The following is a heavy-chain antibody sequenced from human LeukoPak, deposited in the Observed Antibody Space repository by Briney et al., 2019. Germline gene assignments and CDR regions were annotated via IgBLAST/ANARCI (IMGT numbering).Heavy chain of an antibody. D-gene: IGHD4-17*01. Sequence: ASVKVSCKASGYTFTGYYIHWVRQAPGQGLEWMGWINPSTGGTMYAQKFQGRVTVTRDTSISTAYMDLRSLRSDDTAVYYCARPLARWYDYGDYPSLDYWGQGTLVTVSS. V-gene: IGHV1-2*02. J-gene: IGHJ4*02. CDR2: INPSTGGT. CDR3: ARPLARWYDYGDYPSLDY. CDR1: GYTFTGYY.